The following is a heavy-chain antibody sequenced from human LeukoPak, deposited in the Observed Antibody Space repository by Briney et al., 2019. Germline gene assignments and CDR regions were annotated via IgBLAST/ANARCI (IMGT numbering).Heavy chain of an antibody. CDR3: AKDIAHRGVLLWFGSYMDV. J-gene: IGHJ6*03. CDR1: GFTFSSHT. V-gene: IGHV3-21*01. CDR2: ISSSSSYI. D-gene: IGHD3-10*01. Sequence: GGSLRLSCAASGFTFSSHTINWVRQAPGKGLEWVSSISSSSSYIYYADSVKGRLTISRDNAKNSLYLQMNSLRVEDTAVYYCAKDIAHRGVLLWFGSYMDVWGKGTTVTISS.